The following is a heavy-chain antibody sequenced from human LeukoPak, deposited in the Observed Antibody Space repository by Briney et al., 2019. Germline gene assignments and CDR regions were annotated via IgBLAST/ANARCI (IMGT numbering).Heavy chain of an antibody. D-gene: IGHD3-22*01. CDR2: FDPEDGET. CDR1: GYTLTELS. J-gene: IGHJ4*02. V-gene: IGHV1-24*01. CDR3: ATDGHDSSGDHFDY. Sequence: VASVKVSCKVSGYTLTELSMHWVRQAPGKGLEWMGGFDPEDGETIYAQKFQGRVTMTEDTSTDTAYMELSSLRSEDTAVYYCATDGHDSSGDHFDYWGQGTLVTVSS.